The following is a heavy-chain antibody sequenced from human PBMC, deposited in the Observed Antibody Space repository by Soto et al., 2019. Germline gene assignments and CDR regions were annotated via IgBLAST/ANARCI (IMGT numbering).Heavy chain of an antibody. D-gene: IGHD3-10*01. CDR1: GGSFREYY. J-gene: IGHJ6*02. CDR3: ARDIITVIGGEIYYYFGMDV. V-gene: IGHV4-34*01. Sequence: PSETLSLTCAVHGGSFREYYWSWLRQPPGKGLEWIGEINQSGTTHYNPSLKRRINISIDTSKNQFSLNLTSVTAADTATYYCARDIITVIGGEIYYYFGMDVWGQGTTVTVSS. CDR2: INQSGTT.